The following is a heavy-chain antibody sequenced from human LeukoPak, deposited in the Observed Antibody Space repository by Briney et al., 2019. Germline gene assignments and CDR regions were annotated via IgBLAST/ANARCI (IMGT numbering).Heavy chain of an antibody. D-gene: IGHD3-22*01. J-gene: IGHJ3*02. V-gene: IGHV3-23*01. CDR2: ISGSGGSP. Sequence: GGSLRLSCAASGFTFTSYAMSWVRQAPGKGLEWISAISGSGGSPYYADSVKGRFTISRDNSKNTLYLQMNSLRAEDTAVYYCAKDRFYDTTTTGAFDIWGQGTMVTVSS. CDR1: GFTFTSYA. CDR3: AKDRFYDTTTTGAFDI.